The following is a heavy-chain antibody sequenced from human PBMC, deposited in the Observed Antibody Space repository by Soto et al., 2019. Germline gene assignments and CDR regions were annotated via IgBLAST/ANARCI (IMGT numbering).Heavy chain of an antibody. CDR1: GGTFSSYT. J-gene: IGHJ5*02. CDR3: ARVVRSKDFWLPGDWFDP. Sequence: GASVKVSCKASGGTFSSYTISWVRQAPGQGLEWMGRIIPILGIANYAQKFQGRVTITADKSTSTAYMELSSLRSEDTAVYYCARVVRSKDFWLPGDWFDPWGQGTLVTVSS. CDR2: IIPILGIA. V-gene: IGHV1-69*02. D-gene: IGHD3-3*01.